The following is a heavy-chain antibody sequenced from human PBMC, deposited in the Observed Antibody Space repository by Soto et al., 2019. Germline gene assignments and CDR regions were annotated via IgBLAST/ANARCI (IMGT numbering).Heavy chain of an antibody. CDR1: GGSFSGYY. J-gene: IGHJ6*02. Sequence: SETLSLTCAVYGGSFSGYYWSWIRQLPGKGLEWIGEINHSGSTNYNPSLKSRVTISVDTSKNQFSLKLSSVTAADTAVYYCARDRYYYDSSGYYYPYYYYYGMDVWGQGTTVTVSS. D-gene: IGHD3-22*01. CDR2: INHSGST. CDR3: ARDRYYYDSSGYYYPYYYYYGMDV. V-gene: IGHV4-34*01.